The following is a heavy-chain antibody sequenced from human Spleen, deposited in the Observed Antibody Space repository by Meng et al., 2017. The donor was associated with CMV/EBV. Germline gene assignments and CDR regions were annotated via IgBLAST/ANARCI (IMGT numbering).Heavy chain of an antibody. V-gene: IGHV3-48*03. CDR2: ISSSGSTI. J-gene: IGHJ4*02. Sequence: GESLKISCAASGFTFSSYEMNWVRQAPGKGLEWVSYISSSGSTIYYADSVKGRFTISRDNAKNSLYLQMNSLRAEDTAVYYCAKDYCSSTSCYINYWGQGTLVTVSS. CDR3: AKDYCSSTSCYINY. D-gene: IGHD2-2*02. CDR1: GFTFSSYE.